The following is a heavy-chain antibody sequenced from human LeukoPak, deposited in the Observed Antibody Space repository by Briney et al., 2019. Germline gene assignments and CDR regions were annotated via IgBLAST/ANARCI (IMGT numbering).Heavy chain of an antibody. CDR3: ARAGYYDSSRNWFDT. V-gene: IGHV4-61*02. Sequence: SETLSLTXSVSGGSIRSGDFYWSWIRQTAGKGLEWLGRIYASGSPSYNPSPKGRLSMSVDPSRNHFSLQLTSVTAADTAVYFCARAGYYDSSRNWFDTWGQGTLVTVSS. J-gene: IGHJ5*02. CDR1: GGSIRSGDFY. CDR2: IYASGSP. D-gene: IGHD3-22*01.